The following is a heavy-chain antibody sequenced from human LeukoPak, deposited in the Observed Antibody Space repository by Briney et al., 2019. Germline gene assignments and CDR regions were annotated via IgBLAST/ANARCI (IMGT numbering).Heavy chain of an antibody. Sequence: GGSLRLSCAASGFTFSSYAMHWVRQAPGKGLEWVAVISYDGRSKYYADSVKGRFTISRDNSKNTLHLQMNSLRAEDTAVYYCARGGSVAGKVWGKGTTVTISS. D-gene: IGHD6-19*01. V-gene: IGHV3-30*04. CDR2: ISYDGRSK. J-gene: IGHJ6*04. CDR1: GFTFSSYA. CDR3: ARGGSVAGKV.